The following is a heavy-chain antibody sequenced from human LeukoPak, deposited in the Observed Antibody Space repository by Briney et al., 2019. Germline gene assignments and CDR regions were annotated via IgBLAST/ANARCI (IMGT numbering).Heavy chain of an antibody. Sequence: GGSLRLSCATSGFTFSNNGMTWVRQAPGKGMEWVTGISDGGDTTYDAGSVKGRFTVSRDNSKNILYLQMNSLRAEDTAIYYCAKTQGFFDHWGQGSLVTVSS. V-gene: IGHV3-23*01. J-gene: IGHJ4*02. CDR1: GFTFSNNG. CDR3: AKTQGFFDH. CDR2: ISDGGDTT.